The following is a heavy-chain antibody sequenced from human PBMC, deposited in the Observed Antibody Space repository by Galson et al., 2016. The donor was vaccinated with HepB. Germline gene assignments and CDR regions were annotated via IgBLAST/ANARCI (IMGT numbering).Heavy chain of an antibody. D-gene: IGHD3-10*01. J-gene: IGHJ4*02. V-gene: IGHV3-30*18. CDR3: AKDRGWEYPDY. CDR1: GFTFRSYA. Sequence: LRLSCAASGFTFRSYAMHWVRQAPGKGLEWVAIISFDASDIRYADSVKGRFTISRDNSKSALYMQMNSLRTDDTAVYYCAKDRGWEYPDYWGQGALVSVPS. CDR2: ISFDASDI.